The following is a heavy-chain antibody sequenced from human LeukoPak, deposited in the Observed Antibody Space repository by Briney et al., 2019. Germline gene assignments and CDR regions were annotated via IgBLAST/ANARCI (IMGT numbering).Heavy chain of an antibody. CDR3: ARHEWGITNAFDI. CDR2: IYSSGST. J-gene: IGHJ3*02. D-gene: IGHD1-14*01. CDR1: GGSISSYY. Sequence: PSETLSLTCTVSGGSISSYYWSWIRQPPGERLEWIGYIYSSGSTNYNPSLKSRDTISVDTSKKQFSLKLRSVTAADTAVYYCARHEWGITNAFDIWGQGTMVTVSS. V-gene: IGHV4-59*08.